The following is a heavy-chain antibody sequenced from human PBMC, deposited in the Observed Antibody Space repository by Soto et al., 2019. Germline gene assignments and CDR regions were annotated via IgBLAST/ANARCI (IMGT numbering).Heavy chain of an antibody. CDR3: AKDLGFLEWLPPGKYYYYGMDV. J-gene: IGHJ6*02. CDR2: ISYDGSNK. V-gene: IGHV3-30*18. Sequence: GGPLRLSCAASGFTFSGYGMHWVLQAPGKGLEWVAVISYDGSNKYYADSVKGRFTISRDNSKNTLYLQMNSLRAEDTAVYYCAKDLGFLEWLPPGKYYYYGMDVWGQGTTVTVSS. D-gene: IGHD3-3*01. CDR1: GFTFSGYG.